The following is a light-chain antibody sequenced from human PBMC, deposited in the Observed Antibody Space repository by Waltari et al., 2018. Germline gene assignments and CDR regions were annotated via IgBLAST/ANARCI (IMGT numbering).Light chain of an antibody. CDR2: GAS. Sequence: EIALTQSPGTLSLSPGEWSTLSCRASQSIGRALIWYQQKPRQAPRLLIYGASTRATGIPDRFSGSGSGTDFSLTISRLEPEDFAVYYCQRNDRLPVTFGQGTKVEIK. CDR1: QSIGRA. J-gene: IGKJ1*01. V-gene: IGKV3-20*01. CDR3: QRNDRLPVT.